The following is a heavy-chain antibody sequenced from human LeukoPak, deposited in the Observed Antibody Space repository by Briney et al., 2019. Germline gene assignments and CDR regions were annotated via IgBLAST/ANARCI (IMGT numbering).Heavy chain of an antibody. Sequence: SETLSLTCTVSGGSISSHYWSWIRQPPGKGLEWIGYIYDSGSINYNPSLKSRVTISVDTSKNQFSLKLSSVTAADTAVYYCAREVLRSGWYGGAFDYWGQGTLVTVST. J-gene: IGHJ4*02. CDR2: IYDSGSI. D-gene: IGHD6-19*01. CDR3: AREVLRSGWYGGAFDY. V-gene: IGHV4-59*11. CDR1: GGSISSHY.